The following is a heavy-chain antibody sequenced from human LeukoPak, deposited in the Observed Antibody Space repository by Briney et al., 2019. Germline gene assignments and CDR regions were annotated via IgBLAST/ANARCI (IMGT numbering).Heavy chain of an antibody. J-gene: IGHJ4*02. CDR3: APVESSGHLDY. V-gene: IGHV3-11*01. Sequence: KAGGSLRLSCAASGFTFSDYYMSWIRQAPGKGLEWVSYISSSGSTIDYADSVKGRFTISRDNSKNTLYLQMNSLRAEDTAVYYCAPVESSGHLDYWGQGTLVTVSS. CDR2: ISSSGSTI. D-gene: IGHD3-22*01. CDR1: GFTFSDYY.